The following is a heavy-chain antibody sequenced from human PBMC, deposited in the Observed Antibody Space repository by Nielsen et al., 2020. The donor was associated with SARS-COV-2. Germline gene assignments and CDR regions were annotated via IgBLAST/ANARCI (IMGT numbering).Heavy chain of an antibody. CDR1: GFTFSSYG. CDR3: ARGAIVVVPDMDV. Sequence: GESLKISCAASGFTFSSYGMHWVRRAPGKGLEWVAVISYDGSNKYYADSVKGRFTISRDNSKNTLYLQMNSLRAEDAAIYYCARGAIVVVPDMDVWGPGTTVTVSS. CDR2: ISYDGSNK. D-gene: IGHD2-2*01. J-gene: IGHJ6*02. V-gene: IGHV3-30*03.